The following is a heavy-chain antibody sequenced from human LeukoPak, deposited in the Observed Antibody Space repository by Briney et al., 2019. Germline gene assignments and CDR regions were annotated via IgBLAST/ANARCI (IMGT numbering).Heavy chain of an antibody. J-gene: IGHJ4*02. V-gene: IGHV1-69*13. CDR2: INPIFNIL. Sequence: GASLKVSCKASEGTFGGYSIDWVRQAPGQGLDWVGGINPIFNILYYAQNFQGRVTITADESTNTAYLELDSLKHDDTAVYYCAAGRRLGELFFDYWGQGTLVTVSS. D-gene: IGHD3-10*01. CDR1: EGTFGGYS. CDR3: AAGRRLGELFFDY.